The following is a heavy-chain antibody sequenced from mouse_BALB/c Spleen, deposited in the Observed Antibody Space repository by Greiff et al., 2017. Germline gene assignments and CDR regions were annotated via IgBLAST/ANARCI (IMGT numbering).Heavy chain of an antibody. CDR2: ISYSGST. V-gene: IGHV3-8*02. CDR1: GDSITSGY. D-gene: IGHD2-14*01. J-gene: IGHJ2*01. CDR3: ARWGYDEYYFDY. Sequence: EVKVEESGPSLVKPSQTLSLTCSVTGDSITSGYWNWIRKFPGNKLEYMGYISYSGSTYYNPSLKSRISITRDTSKNQYYLQLNSVTTEDTATYYCARWGYDEYYFDYWGQGTTLTVSS.